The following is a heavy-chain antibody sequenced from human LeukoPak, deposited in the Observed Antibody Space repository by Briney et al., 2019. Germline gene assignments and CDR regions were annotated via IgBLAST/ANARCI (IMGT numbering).Heavy chain of an antibody. CDR2: IKEDGSDK. D-gene: IGHD6-13*01. CDR1: GFTFSTYW. J-gene: IGHJ4*02. Sequence: GGSLRLSCAASGFTFSTYWMSWVRQAPGKGLEWVANIKEDGSDKYYVDSVKGRFTISRDNAKNSLYLQMNSLRAEDTAVYYCARDTSSSSVWYLLIDYWGQGTLVTVSS. CDR3: ARDTSSSSVWYLLIDY. V-gene: IGHV3-7*01.